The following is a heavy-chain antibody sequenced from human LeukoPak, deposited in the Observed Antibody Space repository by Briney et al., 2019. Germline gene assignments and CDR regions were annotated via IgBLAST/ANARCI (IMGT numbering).Heavy chain of an antibody. V-gene: IGHV1-2*02. CDR3: APTSEAYTSNWSV. D-gene: IGHD3-16*01. J-gene: IGHJ4*02. Sequence: ASVKVSCKTSGYRFTDDYMHWVRQAPGQGLEWMGWINPDSGFTNYAPKFQGRVIMTRDTSISTAYMEVRRLRYEDTAMYYCAPTSEAYTSNWSVWGQGTLVTVSP. CDR2: INPDSGFT. CDR1: GYRFTDDY.